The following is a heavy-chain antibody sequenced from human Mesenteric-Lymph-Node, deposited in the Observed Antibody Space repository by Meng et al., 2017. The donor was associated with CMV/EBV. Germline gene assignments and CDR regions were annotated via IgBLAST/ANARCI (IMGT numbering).Heavy chain of an antibody. V-gene: IGHV3-21*01. CDR3: ARPIGAVAGTETYYYYGMDV. CDR2: ISSSSSYI. CDR1: GFTFSSYS. D-gene: IGHD6-19*01. Sequence: GESLKISCAASGFTFSSYSMNWVRQAPGKGLEWVSSISSSSSYIYYADSVKGRFTISRDNANNSLYLQMNSLRAEDTAVYYCARPIGAVAGTETYYYYGMDVWGQGTTVTVSS. J-gene: IGHJ6*02.